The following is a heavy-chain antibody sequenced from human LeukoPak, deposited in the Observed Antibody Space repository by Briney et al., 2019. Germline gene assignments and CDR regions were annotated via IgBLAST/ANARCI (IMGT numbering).Heavy chain of an antibody. V-gene: IGHV3-23*01. D-gene: IGHD2-2*01. CDR1: GVTFSSYA. J-gene: IGHJ6*02. CDR2: ISGSGGST. Sequence: GGSLRLSCAASGVTFSSYAMSWVRQAPRKGLEWVSAISGSGGSTYYADSAKGRFTISRDNSKNTLYLQMNSLRAEDTAVYYCANSGGYCSSTSCLYYYYYYGMDVWGQGTPVTVSS. CDR3: ANSGGYCSSTSCLYYYYYYGMDV.